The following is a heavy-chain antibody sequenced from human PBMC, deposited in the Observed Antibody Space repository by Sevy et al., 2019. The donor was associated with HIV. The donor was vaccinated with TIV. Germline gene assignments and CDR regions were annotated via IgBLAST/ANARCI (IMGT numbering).Heavy chain of an antibody. CDR1: GFTVSSNY. V-gene: IGHV3-53*01. CDR3: ARVGLWRENAFDI. Sequence: GGSLRLSCAASGFTVSSNYMSWVRQAPGKGLEWVSVIYSGGSTYYADSVKGRFTISRDNSKNTLYLQMNSLRAEDTAVYYCARVGLWRENAFDIWCQGTMVTVSS. J-gene: IGHJ3*02. D-gene: IGHD3-16*01. CDR2: IYSGGST.